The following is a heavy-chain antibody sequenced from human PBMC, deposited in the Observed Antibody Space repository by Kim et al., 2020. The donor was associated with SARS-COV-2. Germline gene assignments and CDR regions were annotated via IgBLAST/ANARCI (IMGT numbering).Heavy chain of an antibody. V-gene: IGHV4-34*01. J-gene: IGHJ6*02. D-gene: IGHD6-13*01. CDR1: GGSFSAYY. Sequence: SETLSLTCADYGGSFSAYYWSWIRQPPGKGLEWIGEINHSGSTNYNPSLKSRVTISVDTSKNQFSLKLSSVTAADTAVYYCAGGLESGSYRRSYYFYGMDVWGQGTTVTVSS. CDR2: INHSGST. CDR3: AGGLESGSYRRSYYFYGMDV.